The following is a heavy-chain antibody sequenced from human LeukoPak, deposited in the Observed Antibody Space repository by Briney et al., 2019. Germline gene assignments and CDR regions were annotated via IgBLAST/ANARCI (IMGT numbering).Heavy chain of an antibody. D-gene: IGHD5-18*01. CDR3: AKDYSYGCVSDY. V-gene: IGHV3-30*02. Sequence: GGSLRLSCAASGFTFSSYGMHWVRQAPGKGLEWVAVIWYDGSNKYYADSVKGQFTISRDNSKNTLYLQMNSLRAEDTAVYYCAKDYSYGCVSDYWGQGTLVTVSS. CDR1: GFTFSSYG. CDR2: IWYDGSNK. J-gene: IGHJ4*02.